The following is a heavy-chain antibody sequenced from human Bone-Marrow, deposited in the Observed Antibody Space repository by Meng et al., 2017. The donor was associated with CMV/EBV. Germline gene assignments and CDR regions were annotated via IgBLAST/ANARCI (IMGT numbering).Heavy chain of an antibody. J-gene: IGHJ5*02. CDR3: ARGQLLITIFGVVTNYWFDP. CDR2: INHSGST. Sequence: SETLSLTCAVYGGSFSGYYWSWIRQPPGKGLEWIGEINHSGSTNYNPSLKSRVTISVDTSKNQFSLKLSSVTAADTAVYYCARGQLLITIFGVVTNYWFDPWGQGTLVNVSS. CDR1: GGSFSGYY. D-gene: IGHD3-3*01. V-gene: IGHV4-34*01.